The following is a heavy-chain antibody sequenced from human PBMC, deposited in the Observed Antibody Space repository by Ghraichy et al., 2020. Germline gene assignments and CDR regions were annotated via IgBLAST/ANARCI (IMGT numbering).Heavy chain of an antibody. Sequence: GGSLRLSCAASGFTFNNAWMSWLRQAPGKGPEFVGLIKNTGETHYGGPVKGRFTVSRDDSQSTLYLHMTSLKTEDTAIYYCLIDVPGGSYPFDYRGQGTPVTVSS. CDR2: IKNTGET. D-gene: IGHD3-16*02. J-gene: IGHJ4*02. CDR3: LIDVPGGSYPFDY. V-gene: IGHV3-15*01. CDR1: GFTFNNAW.